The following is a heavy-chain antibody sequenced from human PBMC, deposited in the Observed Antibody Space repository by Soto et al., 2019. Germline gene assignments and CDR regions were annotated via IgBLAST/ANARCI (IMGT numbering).Heavy chain of an antibody. V-gene: IGHV1-18*01. CDR3: ARPLSPTVTSLGYYYMDV. D-gene: IGHD4-17*01. CDR2: ISAYNGNT. Sequence: ASVKVSCKASGYTFTSYGISWVRQAPGQGLEWMGWISAYNGNTNYAQKLQGRVTMTTDTSTSTAYMELRSLRSDDTAVYYCARPLSPTVTSLGYYYMDVRGKRTTVTVSS. CDR1: GYTFTSYG. J-gene: IGHJ6*03.